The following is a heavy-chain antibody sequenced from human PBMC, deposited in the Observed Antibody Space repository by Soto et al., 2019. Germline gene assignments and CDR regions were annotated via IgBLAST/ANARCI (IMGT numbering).Heavy chain of an antibody. Sequence: QMQLQESGSGLVRPSQTLSLTCAVAGGSISSGGYSWSWIRQPPGKGLEWIGYIYDSGTTSYHLSLKTPVPLSLDRAKNQFSLRLSSVAAAETAVYYCARETTARFDSWGQGILVTVSS. CDR1: GGSISSGGYS. CDR2: IYDSGTT. D-gene: IGHD1-1*01. V-gene: IGHV4-30-2*01. CDR3: ARETTARFDS. J-gene: IGHJ5*01.